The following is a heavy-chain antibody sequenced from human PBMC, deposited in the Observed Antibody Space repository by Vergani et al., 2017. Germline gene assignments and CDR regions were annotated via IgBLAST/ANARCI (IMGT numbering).Heavy chain of an antibody. Sequence: QVQLPESGPGLVKPSETLSLTCTVSGGSLSSYYWSWIRQPPGKGLEWIGYIYYSGSTNYNPSLKSRVTISVDTSKNQFSLKLSSVTAADTAVYYCARESVGYCSSTSCHAFDIWGQGTMVTVSS. CDR3: ARESVGYCSSTSCHAFDI. J-gene: IGHJ3*02. CDR2: IYYSGST. D-gene: IGHD2-2*01. CDR1: GGSLSSYY. V-gene: IGHV4-59*01.